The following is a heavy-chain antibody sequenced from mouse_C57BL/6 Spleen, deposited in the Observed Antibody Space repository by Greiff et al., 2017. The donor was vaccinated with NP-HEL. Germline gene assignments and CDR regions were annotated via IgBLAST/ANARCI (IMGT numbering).Heavy chain of an antibody. D-gene: IGHD1-1*01. CDR3: ARSSYYGSSYGDAMDY. J-gene: IGHJ4*01. CDR2: INPRSGNT. Sequence: QVQLLQSGAELVRPGASVKLSCKASGYTFTSYGISWVKQRTGQGLEWIGVINPRSGNTYYNEKFKGKATLTASKSSSTAYMELRSLTSEDCAVYFCARSSYYGSSYGDAMDYWGQGTSVTVSS. V-gene: IGHV1-81*01. CDR1: GYTFTSYG.